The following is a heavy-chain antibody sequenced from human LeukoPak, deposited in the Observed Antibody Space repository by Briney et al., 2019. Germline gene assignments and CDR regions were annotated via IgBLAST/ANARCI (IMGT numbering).Heavy chain of an antibody. J-gene: IGHJ1*01. V-gene: IGHV3-33*01. CDR2: IWYDGSNK. CDR3: ARDGGAVVVAATVYFHH. D-gene: IGHD2-15*01. CDR1: GFTFSSYG. Sequence: GGSLRLSCAASGFTFSSYGMHWVRQAPGKGLEWVAVIWYDGSNKYYADSVKGRFTISRDNSKNTLYLQMNSLRAEDTAVYYCARDGGAVVVAATVYFHHWGQGTLVTVSS.